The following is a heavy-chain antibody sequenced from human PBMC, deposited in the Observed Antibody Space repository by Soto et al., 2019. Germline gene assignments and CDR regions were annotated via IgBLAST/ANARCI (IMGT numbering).Heavy chain of an antibody. J-gene: IGHJ4*02. D-gene: IGHD6-13*01. CDR2: ISGSGDAT. CDR1: GFTFSTYA. CDR3: ARQEYTTTWYVEC. Sequence: GGSLRLSCAASGFTFSTYAMNWVRQAPGKGLEWVSVISGSGDATYYADSVKGRFTISRDNSKNTLCLQMNSLRAEDTAVYYCARQEYTTTWYVECWGQGTLVTVSS. V-gene: IGHV3-23*01.